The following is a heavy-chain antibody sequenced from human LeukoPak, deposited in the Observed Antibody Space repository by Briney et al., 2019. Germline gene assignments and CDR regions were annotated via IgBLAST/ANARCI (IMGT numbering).Heavy chain of an antibody. CDR2: IYPGDSDT. V-gene: IGHV5-51*01. CDR1: GYSFTSYW. Sequence: GESLKISCKGSGYSFTSYWIGWVSQMPGKGLEWMGIIYPGDSDTRYSPSFQGQVTISADKSISTAYLQWSSLKASDTAMYYCARLITYYGSGSYQLDYWGQGTLVTVSS. J-gene: IGHJ4*02. CDR3: ARLITYYGSGSYQLDY. D-gene: IGHD3-10*01.